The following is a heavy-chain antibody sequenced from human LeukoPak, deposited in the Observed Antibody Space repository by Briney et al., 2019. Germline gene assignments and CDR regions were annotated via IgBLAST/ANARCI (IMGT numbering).Heavy chain of an antibody. CDR2: ISGSGGST. Sequence: QSGGSLRPSWEAPGSTFASFGMSWVSQAPGKGLEWVSGISGSGGSTYYADSVKGRFTISRDNSKSALYLQMNSLTVEDTAVYYCAKVGPSGSYYSSWGQGTLVTVSS. V-gene: IGHV3-23*01. CDR3: AKVGPSGSYYSS. J-gene: IGHJ5*02. CDR1: GSTFASFG. D-gene: IGHD1-26*01.